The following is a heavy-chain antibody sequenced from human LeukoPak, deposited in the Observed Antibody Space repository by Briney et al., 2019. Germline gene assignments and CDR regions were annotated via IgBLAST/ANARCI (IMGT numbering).Heavy chain of an antibody. CDR2: ISDSGNT. J-gene: IGHJ5*02. D-gene: IGHD3-10*01. CDR3: ARNRFYLTGAYYFDP. CDR1: GASMKNSF. V-gene: IGHV4-59*01. Sequence: PSETLSLTCSVSGASMKNSFWSWIRQPTGKGLEWIGYISDSGNTNYNPSLKSRVTFSIDTSKGQFYLNLRSVTAADTALYFCARNRFYLTGAYYFDPWGRGTQVTVSS.